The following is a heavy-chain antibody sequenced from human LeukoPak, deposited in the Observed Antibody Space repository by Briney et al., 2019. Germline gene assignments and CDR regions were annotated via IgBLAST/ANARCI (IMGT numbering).Heavy chain of an antibody. CDR2: ISAYNGNT. D-gene: IGHD6-13*01. CDR1: GYTFTIYG. Sequence: ASVKVSCKASGYTFTIYGISWVRQAPGQGLEWMGWISAYNGNTNYAQKLQGRVTMTTDTSTSTAYMELRSLRSDDTAVYYCARDTQIAAAGIAAGYWGQGTLVTVSS. V-gene: IGHV1-18*04. CDR3: ARDTQIAAAGIAAGY. J-gene: IGHJ4*02.